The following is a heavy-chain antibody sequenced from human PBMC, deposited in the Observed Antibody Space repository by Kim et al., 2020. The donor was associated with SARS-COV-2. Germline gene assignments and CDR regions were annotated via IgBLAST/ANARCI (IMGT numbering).Heavy chain of an antibody. CDR1: GGTFSSYA. D-gene: IGHD2-15*01. CDR3: AVVAATLYYYYGMDV. V-gene: IGHV1-69*13. J-gene: IGHJ6*02. CDR2: IIPIFGTA. Sequence: SVKVSCKASGGTFSSYAISWVRQAPGQGLEWMGGIIPIFGTANYAQKFQGRVTITADESTSTAYMELSSLRSEDTAVYYCAVVAATLYYYYGMDVWGQGTTVTVSS.